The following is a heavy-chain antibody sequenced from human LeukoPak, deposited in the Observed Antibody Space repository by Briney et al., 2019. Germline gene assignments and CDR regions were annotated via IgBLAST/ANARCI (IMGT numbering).Heavy chain of an antibody. Sequence: GASAKVSCKASGYTFTSYDINWVRQATGQGLEWMGWMNPNSGNTGYAQKFQGRVTMTRNTSVSTAYMELSSLRSEDTAVYYCARSVTIQNYYYYGMDVWGQGTTVTVSS. V-gene: IGHV1-8*01. D-gene: IGHD4-11*01. CDR1: GYTFTSYD. CDR3: ARSVTIQNYYYYGMDV. CDR2: MNPNSGNT. J-gene: IGHJ6*02.